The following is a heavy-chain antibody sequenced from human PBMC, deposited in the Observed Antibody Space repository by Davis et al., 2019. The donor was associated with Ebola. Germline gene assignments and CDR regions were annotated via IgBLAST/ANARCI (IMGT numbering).Heavy chain of an antibody. CDR1: GYTFTSSG. D-gene: IGHD6-19*01. CDR3: ARTVAGTVWFDP. Sequence: ASVHVSCQASGYTFTSSGISWLRQPPGQGLEWMGWISAYNGNTNYAQKLQGRVTMTTDTSTSTAYMELRSLRSDDTAVYYGARTVAGTVWFDPWGQGTLVTVSS. CDR2: ISAYNGNT. J-gene: IGHJ5*02. V-gene: IGHV1-18*01.